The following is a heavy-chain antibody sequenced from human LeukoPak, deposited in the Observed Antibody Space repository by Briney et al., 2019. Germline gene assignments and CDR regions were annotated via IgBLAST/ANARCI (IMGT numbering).Heavy chain of an antibody. D-gene: IGHD6-13*01. CDR1: GGSFSCYY. CDR2: INHSGST. CDR3: ARGRGIAAAGYNDY. J-gene: IGHJ4*02. V-gene: IGHV4-34*01. Sequence: SETLSLTCAVYGGSFSCYYWSWIRQPPGKGREWRGEINHSGSTNYNPSLKSRVTISVDTSKNQFSLKLSSVTAADTAVYYCARGRGIAAAGYNDYWGQGTLVTVSS.